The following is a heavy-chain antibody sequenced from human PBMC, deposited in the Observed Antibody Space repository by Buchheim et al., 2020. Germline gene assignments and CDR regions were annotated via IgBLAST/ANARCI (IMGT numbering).Heavy chain of an antibody. CDR1: GGTFSNYA. CDR2: IIPIFGKA. J-gene: IGHJ4*02. V-gene: IGHV1-69*06. Sequence: QVQLVQSGAEVKKPGSSVKVSCKASGGTFSNYAISWVRQAPGQGLEWMGGIIPIFGKATYAQKFQGRVTIAADKSTSTAYMELRSLRSEDTAMYYCARQFAYDSSGYYLYYWGQGTL. CDR3: ARQFAYDSSGYYLYY. D-gene: IGHD3-22*01.